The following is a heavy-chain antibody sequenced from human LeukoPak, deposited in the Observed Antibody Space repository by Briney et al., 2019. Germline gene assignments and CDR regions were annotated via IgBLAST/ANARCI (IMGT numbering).Heavy chain of an antibody. V-gene: IGHV3-30*02. J-gene: IGHJ6*03. D-gene: IGHD2-2*01. Sequence: QPGGSLRLSCAASGFTFSSYGMHWVRQAPGKGLEWVAFIRYDGSNKYYADSVKGRFTISRDNSKNTLYLQMNSLRAEDTAVYYCAKVDIVVVPAAMPRGYYYYMDVWGKGITVTVSS. CDR1: GFTFSSYG. CDR3: AKVDIVVVPAAMPRGYYYYMDV. CDR2: IRYDGSNK.